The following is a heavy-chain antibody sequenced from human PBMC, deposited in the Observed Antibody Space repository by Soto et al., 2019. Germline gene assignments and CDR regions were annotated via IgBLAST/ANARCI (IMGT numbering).Heavy chain of an antibody. Sequence: SVKVSCKASGGTFSSYAISWVRQAPGQGLEWMGGIIPIFGTANYAQKFQGRVTIPADESTSTAYMELSSLRSEDTAVYYCARVESEIVGATGWFDPLGQGTLVTVSS. J-gene: IGHJ5*02. CDR1: GGTFSSYA. V-gene: IGHV1-69*13. D-gene: IGHD1-26*01. CDR3: ARVESEIVGATGWFDP. CDR2: IIPIFGTA.